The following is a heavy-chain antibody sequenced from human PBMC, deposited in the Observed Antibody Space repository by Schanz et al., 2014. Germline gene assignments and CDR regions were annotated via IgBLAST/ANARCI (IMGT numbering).Heavy chain of an antibody. Sequence: EVQLVESGGGLVKPGGSLRLSCAASGFAFSSCTMSWVRQAPGKGLEWVSSISRSSSSIYYADSVKGRFTISRDNAKNSLYLQMHSLRAEDTAVYYCARGLIVGDGQHFYFSYGLDVWGQGTTVTVSS. CDR1: GFAFSSCT. CDR3: ARGLIVGDGQHFYFSYGLDV. D-gene: IGHD1-26*01. CDR2: ISRSSSSI. V-gene: IGHV3-21*01. J-gene: IGHJ6*02.